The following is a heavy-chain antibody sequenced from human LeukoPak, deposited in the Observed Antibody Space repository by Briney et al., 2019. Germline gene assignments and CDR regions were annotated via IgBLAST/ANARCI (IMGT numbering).Heavy chain of an antibody. V-gene: IGHV4-34*01. CDR1: GGSFSGYY. D-gene: IGHD3-22*01. Sequence: SETLSLTCAVYGGSFSGYYWSWIRQPPGKGLEWIGEINHSGSTNYNPSLKSRVTISVDTSKNQFSLKLSSVTAADTAVYYCARAGYDSSGYSSPYIDYWGQGTLVTVSS. CDR3: ARAGYDSSGYSSPYIDY. J-gene: IGHJ4*02. CDR2: INHSGST.